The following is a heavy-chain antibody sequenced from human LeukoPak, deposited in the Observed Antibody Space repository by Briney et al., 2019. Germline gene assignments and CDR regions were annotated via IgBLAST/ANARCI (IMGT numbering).Heavy chain of an antibody. J-gene: IGHJ4*02. CDR1: GFTFSSYG. D-gene: IGHD3/OR15-3a*01. CDR3: ARGGWTFDN. Sequence: GGSLRLSCAASGFTFSSYGMHWVRQAPGKGLEGVAFIRYDGSNKYYADSVKGRFTISRDNSKNTLYLQMSSLRAEDTAVYHCARGGWTFDNWGQGTLVTVSS. CDR2: IRYDGSNK. V-gene: IGHV3-30*02.